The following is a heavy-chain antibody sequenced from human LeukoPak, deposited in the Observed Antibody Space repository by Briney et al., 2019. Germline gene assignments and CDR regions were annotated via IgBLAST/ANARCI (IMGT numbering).Heavy chain of an antibody. D-gene: IGHD2-2*01. J-gene: IGHJ4*02. V-gene: IGHV4-39*07. CDR3: AKYCSTTSCYYLDY. CDR1: GGSISSYY. Sequence: PSETLSLTCTVSGGSISSYYWSWIRQPPGKGLEWIGSVYFSGSTYYNPSLKSRVTISVDTSKNQFSLKLSSVTAAGTAVYYCAKYCSTTSCYYLDYWGQGILVTVSS. CDR2: VYFSGST.